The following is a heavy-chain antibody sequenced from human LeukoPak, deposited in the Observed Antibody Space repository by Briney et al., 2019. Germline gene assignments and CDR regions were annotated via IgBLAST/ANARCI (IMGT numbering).Heavy chain of an antibody. CDR2: ISAYNGNT. V-gene: IGHV1-18*01. CDR3: ARRGYSGYDYRVYDY. J-gene: IGHJ4*02. Sequence: ASVKVSCKASGYTFTSYGISWVRQAPGQGLKWMGWISAYNGNTNYAQKLQGRVTMATDTSTSTAYMELRSLRSDDTAVYYCARRGYSGYDYRVYDYWGQGTLVTVSS. CDR1: GYTFTSYG. D-gene: IGHD5-12*01.